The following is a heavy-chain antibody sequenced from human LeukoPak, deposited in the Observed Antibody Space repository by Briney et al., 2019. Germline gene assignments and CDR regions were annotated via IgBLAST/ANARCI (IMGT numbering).Heavy chain of an antibody. V-gene: IGHV1-2*06. CDR2: INPNSGGT. CDR3: AGGYYYGSGSYYKPLDY. CDR1: GYTFTGYY. Sequence: ASVKVSCKASGYTFTGYYMHWVRQAPGQGLEWRGRINPNSGGTNYAQKFQGRVTITRDTSISTAYMELSRLRSDDTAVYYCAGGYYYGSGSYYKPLDYWGQGTLVTVSS. J-gene: IGHJ4*02. D-gene: IGHD3-10*01.